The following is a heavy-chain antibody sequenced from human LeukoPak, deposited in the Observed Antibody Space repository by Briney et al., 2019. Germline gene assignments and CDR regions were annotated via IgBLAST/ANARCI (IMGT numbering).Heavy chain of an antibody. CDR3: ARSGLYYDVWSPGLAIDY. V-gene: IGHV1-2*02. Sequence: ASVKVSCKASGYTFTGYYMHWVRQAPGQGLEWMGWINPNSGGTNYAQKFQGRVTMTRDTSISTAYMELSRLRSDDTAVYYCARSGLYYDVWSPGLAIDYWGQGTLVTVSS. CDR1: GYTFTGYY. J-gene: IGHJ4*02. D-gene: IGHD3-3*01. CDR2: INPNSGGT.